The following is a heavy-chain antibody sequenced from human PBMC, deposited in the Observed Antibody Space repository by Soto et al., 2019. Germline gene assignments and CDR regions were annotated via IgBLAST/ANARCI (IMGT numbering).Heavy chain of an antibody. CDR2: IIPSVGST. V-gene: IGHV1-46*01. J-gene: IGHJ4*02. CDR1: GYTFTSYY. Sequence: ASVKVSCKASGYTFTSYYMHWVRQAPGQGLEWMGMIIPSVGSTSYAQKFQGRVTITTDTSTSTAYMELSSLRSEDTAVYYCASSPSGYYSFDYWGQGTLVTVSS. D-gene: IGHD3-22*01. CDR3: ASSPSGYYSFDY.